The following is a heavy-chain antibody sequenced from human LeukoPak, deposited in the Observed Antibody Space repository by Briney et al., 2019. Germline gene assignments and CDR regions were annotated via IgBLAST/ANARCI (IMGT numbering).Heavy chain of an antibody. CDR1: GFTFSSYW. J-gene: IGHJ4*02. V-gene: IGHV3-7*01. CDR2: IKQDGSEK. Sequence: GGSLRLSCAASGFTFSSYWMSWVRQAPGKGLEWVANIKQDGSEKYYVDSVKGRFTISRDNAKNSLYPQMNSLRAEDTAVYYCAGEVRGSSWYPNYWGQGTLVTVSS. D-gene: IGHD6-13*01. CDR3: AGEVRGSSWYPNY.